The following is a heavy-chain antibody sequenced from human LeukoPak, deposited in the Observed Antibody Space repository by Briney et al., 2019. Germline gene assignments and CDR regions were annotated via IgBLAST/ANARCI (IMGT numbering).Heavy chain of an antibody. V-gene: IGHV4-34*01. D-gene: IGHD3-10*01. J-gene: IGHJ5*02. Sequence: PSETLSLTCAVYGGSFSGYYWSWIRQPPGKGLEWIGEINHSGSTNYNPSLKSRVTISVDTSKNQFSLKLSYVTAADTAVYYCARVSDYYGSGSYPNWFDPWGQGTLVTVSS. CDR1: GGSFSGYY. CDR3: ARVSDYYGSGSYPNWFDP. CDR2: INHSGST.